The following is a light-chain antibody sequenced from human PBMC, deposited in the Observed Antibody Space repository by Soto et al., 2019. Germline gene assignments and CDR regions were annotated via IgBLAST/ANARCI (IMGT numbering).Light chain of an antibody. CDR1: QSISSW. J-gene: IGKJ2*01. CDR3: QQYNDSFPFT. V-gene: IGKV1-5*03. CDR2: EAS. Sequence: DIQMTQSPSTLSASVGDSVTITCRASQSISSWLAWYQQKPGAAPKLLIYEASTLESGVPSRFSGSRSGTEFTLTVSSLQPDDFATYYCQQYNDSFPFTFGQGTKLEI.